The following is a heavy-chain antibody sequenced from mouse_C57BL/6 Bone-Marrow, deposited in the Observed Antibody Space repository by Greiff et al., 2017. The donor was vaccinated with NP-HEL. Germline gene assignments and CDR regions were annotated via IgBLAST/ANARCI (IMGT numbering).Heavy chain of an antibody. Sequence: VKLVESGAELVKPGASVKISCKASGYAFSSYWMNWVKQRPGKGLEWIGQIYPGDGDTNYNGKFKGKATLTADKSSSTAYMQLSSLTSEDSAVYFCARWRWLLPWYFDVWGTGTTVTVSS. V-gene: IGHV1-80*01. CDR1: GYAFSSYW. D-gene: IGHD2-3*01. CDR2: IYPGDGDT. CDR3: ARWRWLLPWYFDV. J-gene: IGHJ1*03.